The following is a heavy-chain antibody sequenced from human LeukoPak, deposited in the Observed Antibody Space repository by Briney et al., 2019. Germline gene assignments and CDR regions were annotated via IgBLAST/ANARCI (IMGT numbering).Heavy chain of an antibody. CDR3: ARPGYYDSNGYYLPFDF. V-gene: IGHV5-51*01. D-gene: IGHD3-22*01. CDR2: IYPGDSDT. CDR1: GYSFTRYW. Sequence: HGESLKISCKGSGYSFTRYWIGWVRQMPGKGLEWMGLIYPGDSDTRYSPSFQGQVTISADKSISTAYLQRNSLKASDTAMYYCARPGYYDSNGYYLPFDFWGQGTLVTVSS. J-gene: IGHJ4*02.